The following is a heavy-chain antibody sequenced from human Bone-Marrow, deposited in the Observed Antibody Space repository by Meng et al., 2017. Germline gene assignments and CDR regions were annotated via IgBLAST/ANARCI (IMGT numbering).Heavy chain of an antibody. D-gene: IGHD6-25*01. CDR2: ISSSGSTI. Sequence: GESLKIPCAAPGFIFISYEMNWVRQAPGKGLEWVSYISSSGSTIYYADSVKGRFTTSRDNAKNTLYLQMISLRAENTAVYYCARESIRRLYYGMDVWGQGTTVTVSS. CDR3: ARESIRRLYYGMDV. CDR1: GFIFISYE. V-gene: IGHV3-48*03. J-gene: IGHJ6*02.